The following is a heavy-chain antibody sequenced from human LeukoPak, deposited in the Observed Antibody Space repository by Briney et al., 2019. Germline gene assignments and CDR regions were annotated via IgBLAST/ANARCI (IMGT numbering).Heavy chain of an antibody. CDR1: GGSISSSSYY. Sequence: PSETLSLTCTVSGGSISSSSYYWGWIRQPPGKGLEWIGSIYYSGSTYYNPSLKSRVTISVDTSKNQFSLKLSSVTAADTAVYYCARGLLGGNAFFDYWGQGTLVTVSS. V-gene: IGHV4-39*07. CDR3: ARGLLGGNAFFDY. D-gene: IGHD4-23*01. J-gene: IGHJ4*02. CDR2: IYYSGST.